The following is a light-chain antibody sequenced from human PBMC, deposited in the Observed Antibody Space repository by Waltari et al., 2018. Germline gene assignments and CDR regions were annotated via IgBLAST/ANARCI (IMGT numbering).Light chain of an antibody. Sequence: SYVLTQPPSVSVAPGQTARITCEGHNLVTMHVPWYQQKPGQAPVLVGFDDSARDSGIPERFSGSKSGNAASLIISGLQAEDEADYYCSSYATTGTLTLLFGGGTKLTVL. CDR1: NLVTMH. CDR3: SSYATTGTLTLL. V-gene: IGLV3-21*02. J-gene: IGLJ2*01. CDR2: DDS.